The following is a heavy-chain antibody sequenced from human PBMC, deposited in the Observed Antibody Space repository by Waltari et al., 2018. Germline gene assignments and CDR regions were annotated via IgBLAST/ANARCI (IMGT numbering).Heavy chain of an antibody. CDR3: ARDNNGYDRYFDY. V-gene: IGHV3-48*03. Sequence: EVQLVESGGGLVQPGGSLSLSGAASGFTFSSYEMNWVRQAPGKGLEWVSYISSSGSTIYYADSVKGRFTISRDNAKNSLYLQMHSLRADDTAVYYCARDNNGYDRYFDYWGQGTLVTVSS. D-gene: IGHD5-12*01. CDR2: ISSSGSTI. CDR1: GFTFSSYE. J-gene: IGHJ4*02.